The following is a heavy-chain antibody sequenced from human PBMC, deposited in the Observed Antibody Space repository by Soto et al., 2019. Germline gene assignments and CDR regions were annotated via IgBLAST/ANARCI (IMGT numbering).Heavy chain of an antibody. D-gene: IGHD2-2*02. V-gene: IGHV4-34*01. CDR1: GGSFSGYY. CDR2: INHSGST. CDR3: ARDLNLRYCSSTSCYREGWYFDY. Sequence: SETLSLTCAVYGGSFSGYYWSWIRQPPGKGLEWIGEINHSGSTNYNPSLKSRVTISVDTSKNQFSLKLSSVTAADTAVYYCARDLNLRYCSSTSCYREGWYFDYWGQGTLVTVSS. J-gene: IGHJ4*02.